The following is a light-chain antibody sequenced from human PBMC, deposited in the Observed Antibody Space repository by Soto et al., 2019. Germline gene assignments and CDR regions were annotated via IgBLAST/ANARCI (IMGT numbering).Light chain of an antibody. CDR3: QQYGSSPPIT. Sequence: EIVLTQSPGTLSLSPGERATLSCRASQSVTSNFFAWDQQRPGQAPRLLIYAASNRATGIPHRFRGSGSGTDFTLTLSRLEPEDFAFYYCQQYGSSPPITFGQGTRLEIK. CDR2: AAS. V-gene: IGKV3-20*01. J-gene: IGKJ5*01. CDR1: QSVTSNF.